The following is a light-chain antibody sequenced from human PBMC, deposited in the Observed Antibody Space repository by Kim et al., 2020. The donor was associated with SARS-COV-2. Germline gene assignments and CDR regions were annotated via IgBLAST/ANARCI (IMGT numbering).Light chain of an antibody. V-gene: IGLV3-9*01. Sequence: SVAMGQTARITCGGNNIVTKNVHWYQQKPGQAPVLVMYRDTNRPSGIPERFSGSNSGNTATLTISRAQAGDEADYYCQVWDSSTWVFGGGTKVTVL. J-gene: IGLJ3*02. CDR3: QVWDSSTWV. CDR1: NIVTKN. CDR2: RDT.